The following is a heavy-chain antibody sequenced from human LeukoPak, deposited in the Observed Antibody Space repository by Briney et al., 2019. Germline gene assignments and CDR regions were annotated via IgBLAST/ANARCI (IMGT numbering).Heavy chain of an antibody. V-gene: IGHV4-59*01. CDR1: GGSISSYY. Sequence: SETLSLTCTVSGGSISSYYWSWIRQLPGKGLEWIGYIYYSGSTNYNPSLKSRVTISVDTSKNQFSLKLSSVTAADTAVYYCAREKKYYDILTGYSQFAFDIWGQGTMVTVSS. CDR2: IYYSGST. D-gene: IGHD3-9*01. J-gene: IGHJ3*02. CDR3: AREKKYYDILTGYSQFAFDI.